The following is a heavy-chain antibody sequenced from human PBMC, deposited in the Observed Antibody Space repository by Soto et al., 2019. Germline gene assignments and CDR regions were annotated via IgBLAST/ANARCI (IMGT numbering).Heavy chain of an antibody. CDR2: INPNSGGT. CDR1: GYTFTGYY. J-gene: IGHJ4*02. V-gene: IGHV1-2*02. D-gene: IGHD3-22*01. Sequence: QVQLVQSGAEVKNPGASVKVSCKASGYTFTGYYMHWVRQAPGQGLEWMGWINPNSGGTNYAQKFQGRVTMTRDTSISHDCMEVSRLGSDETAGNYCARGGVTMIVVVVKDYFDYWAQGTLVTVSP. CDR3: ARGGVTMIVVVVKDYFDY.